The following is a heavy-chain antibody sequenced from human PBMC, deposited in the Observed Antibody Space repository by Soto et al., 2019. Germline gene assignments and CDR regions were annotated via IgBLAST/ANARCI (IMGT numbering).Heavy chain of an antibody. J-gene: IGHJ6*02. D-gene: IGHD4-17*01. V-gene: IGHV1-8*01. CDR3: ARTDGDLDV. Sequence: QVQLVQSGAEVKKPGASVKVSCQASGYTFTTYDINWVRQATGQGLEWMGWMNPNSGGRGYAQKFQGRVTMTRDTSISTAYMELISVRSEDTAIYYGARTDGDLDVWGQGTTVTVSS. CDR2: MNPNSGGR. CDR1: GYTFTTYD.